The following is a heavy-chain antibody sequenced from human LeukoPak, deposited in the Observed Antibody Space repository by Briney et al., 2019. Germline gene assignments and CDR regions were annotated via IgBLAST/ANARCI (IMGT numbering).Heavy chain of an antibody. CDR1: GVSIASNTHY. V-gene: IGHV4-31*03. Sequence: SETLSLTCNVSGVSIASNTHYWTWIRQLPGTGLEWIGFISYSDPTSYNPSLRSRVAFSLDTSKNQFSLNLSSVTAADTDVYYCARDLYWGQGTLVTVSS. J-gene: IGHJ4*02. CDR3: ARDLY. CDR2: ISYSDPT.